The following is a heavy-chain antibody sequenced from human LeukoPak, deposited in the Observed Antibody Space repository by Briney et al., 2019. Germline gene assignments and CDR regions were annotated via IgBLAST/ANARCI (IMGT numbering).Heavy chain of an antibody. CDR3: ARDMPGAD. Sequence: PGGSLRLSCAASGFTFSSYSMNWVRQAPGKGLEWVSYIRSSSSTIYYADSVKGRFTISRDNAKNSLYLQMNSLRAEDTAVYYCARDMPGADWGQGTLVTVSS. CDR2: IRSSSSTI. D-gene: IGHD2-2*01. CDR1: GFTFSSYS. V-gene: IGHV3-48*01. J-gene: IGHJ4*02.